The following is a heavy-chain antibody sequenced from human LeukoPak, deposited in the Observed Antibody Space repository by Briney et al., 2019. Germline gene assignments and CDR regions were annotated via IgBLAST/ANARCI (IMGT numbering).Heavy chain of an antibody. J-gene: IGHJ4*02. V-gene: IGHV1-18*01. Sequence: ASVKVSCKASGGTVSRYPISWVRQAPGQGLEWMGWISAYNGNTNYAQKLQGRVTMTTDTSTSTAYMELRSLRSDDTAVYYCARDYCSSTSCYAGDFDYWGQGTLVTVSS. D-gene: IGHD2-2*01. CDR3: ARDYCSSTSCYAGDFDY. CDR1: GGTVSRYP. CDR2: ISAYNGNT.